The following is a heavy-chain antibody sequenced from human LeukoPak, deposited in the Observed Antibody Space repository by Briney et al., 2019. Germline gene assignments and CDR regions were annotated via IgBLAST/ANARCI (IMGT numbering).Heavy chain of an antibody. CDR1: GFTFSDYY. J-gene: IGHJ4*02. CDR2: ISPGGSSI. D-gene: IGHD6-13*01. CDR3: ARRSSLDY. V-gene: IGHV3-11*01. Sequence: GGSLRLSCAASGFTFSDYYMGWIRQAPGKGLEWVSDISPGGSSISYADSVKGRFTISRDNAKSSLYLQMNNLRVEDTAVYYCARRSSLDYWAREPWSPSPQ.